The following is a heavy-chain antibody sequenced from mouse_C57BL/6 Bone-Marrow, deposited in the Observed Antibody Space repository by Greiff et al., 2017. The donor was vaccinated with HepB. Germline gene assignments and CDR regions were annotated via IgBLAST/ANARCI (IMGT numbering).Heavy chain of an antibody. J-gene: IGHJ4*01. CDR2: IDPETGGT. V-gene: IGHV1-15*01. CDR1: GYTFTDYA. Sequence: VQLQQSGAELVRPGASVTLSCKASGYTFTDYAMHWVKQTPVHGLEWIGAIDPETGGTAYNPKFKGKSILTADKSASPAYMELRSLTSEDSAVYYCTRWNYGRSPYAMDYWGQGTSVTVAS. D-gene: IGHD1-1*01. CDR3: TRWNYGRSPYAMDY.